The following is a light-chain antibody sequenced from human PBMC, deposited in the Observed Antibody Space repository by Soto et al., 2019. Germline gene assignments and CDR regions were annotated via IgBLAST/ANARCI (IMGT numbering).Light chain of an antibody. J-gene: IGKJ2*01. V-gene: IGKV3-20*01. CDR2: ATS. CDR1: QSVTSNY. Sequence: EIVLTQSPGTLSLSPGETATLSCRASQSVTSNYLAWYQQKPGQAPSLLIYATSDRATGVPDRFTGSGSGSDFTLTLSRQEPEDFAVYFCQHDDSQLYTFGQGTKRELK. CDR3: QHDDSQLYT.